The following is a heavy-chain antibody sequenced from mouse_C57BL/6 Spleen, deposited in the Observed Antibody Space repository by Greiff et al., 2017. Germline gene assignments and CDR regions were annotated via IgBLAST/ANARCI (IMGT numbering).Heavy chain of an antibody. J-gene: IGHJ4*01. CDR1: GYTFTSYW. CDR2: INPSNGGT. D-gene: IGHD1-1*01. V-gene: IGHV1-53*01. CDR3: ARGLREFITTVVAKTYYAMDY. Sequence: QVQLQQPGTELVKPGASVKLSCKASGYTFTSYWMHWVKQRPGPGLEWIGNINPSNGGTNYNEKFKSKATLTVDKSSSTAYMQLSSLTSEDSAVYYCARGLREFITTVVAKTYYAMDYWGQGTSVTVSS.